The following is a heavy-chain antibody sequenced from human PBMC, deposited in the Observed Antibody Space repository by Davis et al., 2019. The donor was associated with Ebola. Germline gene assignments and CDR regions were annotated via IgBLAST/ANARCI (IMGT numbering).Heavy chain of an antibody. D-gene: IGHD4-23*01. J-gene: IGHJ4*02. CDR1: GGSISSYY. V-gene: IGHV4-59*01. Sequence: PSETLSLTCTVSGGSISSYYWSWIRQPPGKGLEWIGYIYYSGSTNYNPSLKSRVTISVDTSKNQFSLKLSSVTAADTAVYYCAREKRGPRWIDYWGQGTLVTVSS. CDR2: IYYSGST. CDR3: AREKRGPRWIDY.